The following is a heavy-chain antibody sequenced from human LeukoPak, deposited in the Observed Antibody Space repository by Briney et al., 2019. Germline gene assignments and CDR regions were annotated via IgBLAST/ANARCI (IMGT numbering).Heavy chain of an antibody. CDR3: ARKEYMDV. CDR1: GYNFGNSW. J-gene: IGHJ6*03. Sequence: GESLKISCKGSGYNFGNSWIAWVRQMPGKGLEWMGIIYPGDSDTKYGPSFQGQVTISADESISNAYLQWSSLKASDSAIYYCARKEYMDVWGEGTTVTVSS. CDR2: IYPGDSDT. V-gene: IGHV5-51*01.